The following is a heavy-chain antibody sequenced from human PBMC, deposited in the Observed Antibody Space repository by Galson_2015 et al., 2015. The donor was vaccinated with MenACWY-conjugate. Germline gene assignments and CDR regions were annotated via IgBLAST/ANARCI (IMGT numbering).Heavy chain of an antibody. J-gene: IGHJ6*03. CDR1: GFSLSTGGMC. V-gene: IGHV2-70*11. CDR3: ARLKRFTGYFYYYYIDV. Sequence: ALVKPTQTLTLTCNFSGFSLSTGGMCVTWIRQPPGKALEWLARIDWDNNKYCSTSLKTRLTISKDTAKNQVVLTMTNMDPVDTATYYCARLKRFTGYFYYYYIDVWGKGTAVTVSS. D-gene: IGHD2-8*02. CDR2: IDWDNNK.